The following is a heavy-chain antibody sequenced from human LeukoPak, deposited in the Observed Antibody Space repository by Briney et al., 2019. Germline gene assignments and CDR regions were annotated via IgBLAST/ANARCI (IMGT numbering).Heavy chain of an antibody. D-gene: IGHD3-10*01. CDR2: IIGSGRDT. CDR3: ARKHWVVRGVIEH. V-gene: IGHV3-23*01. CDR1: GFTFSSYA. Sequence: PGGSLRLSCAASGFTFSSYAMNWVRQAPGKRLEWVSSIIGSGRDTYYADSVKGRITISRDNAKNSLYLQMNSLRAEDTAVYYCARKHWVVRGVIEHWGQGTLVTVSS. J-gene: IGHJ1*01.